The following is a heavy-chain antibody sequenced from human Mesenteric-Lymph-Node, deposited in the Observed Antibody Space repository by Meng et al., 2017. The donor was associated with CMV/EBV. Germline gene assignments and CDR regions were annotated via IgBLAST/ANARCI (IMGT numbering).Heavy chain of an antibody. CDR2: IYYSGST. Sequence: SETLSLTCTVSGGSISSSSYYWGWIRQPPGKGLEWIASIYYSGSTYYSPSLKSRVTISVDTSKNQFSLKLSSVTAADTAVYYCARDKYDSIWFDPWGQGTLVTVSS. CDR1: GGSISSSSYY. CDR3: ARDKYDSIWFDP. D-gene: IGHD3-22*01. V-gene: IGHV4-39*07. J-gene: IGHJ5*02.